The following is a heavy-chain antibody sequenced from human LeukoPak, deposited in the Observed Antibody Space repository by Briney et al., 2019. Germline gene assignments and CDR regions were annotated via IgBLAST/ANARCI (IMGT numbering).Heavy chain of an antibody. CDR3: ARVSSWKYYFDY. D-gene: IGHD6-6*01. Sequence: GGSLRLSCAASGFTFSSYAMQWVRQAPGKGLEWVAVISYDGSNKYYADSVKGRFTISRDNSKNTLYLQMSSLRAEDTAVYYCARVSSWKYYFDYWGQGTLVTVSS. CDR2: ISYDGSNK. CDR1: GFTFSSYA. J-gene: IGHJ4*02. V-gene: IGHV3-30*15.